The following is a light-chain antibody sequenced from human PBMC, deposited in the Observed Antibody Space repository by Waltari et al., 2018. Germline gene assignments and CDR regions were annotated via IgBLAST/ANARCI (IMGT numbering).Light chain of an antibody. J-gene: IGLJ2*01. CDR2: EVS. CDR3: SSYAGSNSFDVV. Sequence: QSALTQPPSASGSPGQSVTISCTGTSSDVGGYNYVSWYRQHPGKAPELMIFEVSKLPSGVPDRFSGSKSGNTASLTVSGLQAEEEADYYCSSYAGSNSFDVVFGGGTKLTVL. CDR1: SSDVGGYNY. V-gene: IGLV2-8*01.